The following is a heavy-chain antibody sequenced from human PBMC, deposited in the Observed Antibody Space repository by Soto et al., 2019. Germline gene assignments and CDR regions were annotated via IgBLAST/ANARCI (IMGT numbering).Heavy chain of an antibody. CDR1: GGSISGSY. CDR2: IYYSGST. V-gene: IGHV4-59*01. J-gene: IGHJ4*02. CDR3: ARDTRSTVTKFDN. D-gene: IGHD4-17*01. Sequence: PSETLSLTCTVSGGSISGSYWSWIRQPPGKGLEWIGYIYYSGSTNYNPSLKSRVTISVDTSKNQFSLKLSSVTAADTAVYYCARDTRSTVTKFDNWGQENLLTVSS.